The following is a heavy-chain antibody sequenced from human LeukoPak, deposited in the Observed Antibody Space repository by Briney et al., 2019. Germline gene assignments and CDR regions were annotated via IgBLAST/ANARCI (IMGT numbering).Heavy chain of an antibody. D-gene: IGHD5-24*01. V-gene: IGHV3-7*03. J-gene: IGHJ2*01. CDR3: AKDILQRDPYNYFRFFDL. CDR1: GFTFSSYW. Sequence: GGSLRLSCAASGFTFSSYWMSWVRQAPGKGLEWVANIKQDGSEKYYVDSVKGRFTISRDNAKNSLYLQMNSLRPEDTALYFCAKDILQRDPYNYFRFFDLWGRGTLVTVSS. CDR2: IKQDGSEK.